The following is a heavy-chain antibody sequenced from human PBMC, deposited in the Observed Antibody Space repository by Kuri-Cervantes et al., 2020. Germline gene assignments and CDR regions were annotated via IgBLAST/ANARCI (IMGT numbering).Heavy chain of an antibody. CDR3: ARAFHGLPACGADFDY. CDR1: GFTFSSYD. D-gene: IGHD2-2*01. J-gene: IGHJ4*02. V-gene: IGHV3-13*01. Sequence: GESLKISCAASGFTFSSYDMHWVRQGTGKSPEWVSVIGTAGDTYYPSSVKGRFTISRENAKNSLYLQMNSLRAGDTAVYYCARAFHGLPACGADFDYWGQGTLVTVSS. CDR2: IGTAGDT.